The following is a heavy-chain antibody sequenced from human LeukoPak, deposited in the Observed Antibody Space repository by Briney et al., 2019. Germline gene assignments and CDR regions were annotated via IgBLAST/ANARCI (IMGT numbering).Heavy chain of an antibody. CDR1: GGSISSYY. J-gene: IGHJ3*02. CDR2: IYYSGST. D-gene: IGHD4-17*01. CDR3: ARVTVTKSGDAFDI. Sequence: PSETLSLTCTVSGGSISSYYWSWIRQPPGKGLEWIGYIYYSGSTNYNPSLKSRVTISVDTSKNQFSLKLNSVTAADTAVYYCARVTVTKSGDAFDIWGQGTMVTVSS. V-gene: IGHV4-59*01.